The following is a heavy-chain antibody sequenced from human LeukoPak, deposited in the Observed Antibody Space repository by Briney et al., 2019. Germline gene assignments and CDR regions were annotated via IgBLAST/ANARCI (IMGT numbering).Heavy chain of an antibody. J-gene: IGHJ6*03. D-gene: IGHD6-13*01. CDR1: GFTFSSYG. V-gene: IGHV3-23*01. Sequence: GGSLRLSCAASGFTFSSYGMSWVRQAPGKGLEWVSAISGSDGSTYYADSVKGRFTISRDNSKDTLYLQMNSLRAEDTAVYYCAREYPDSSSWTGYYYYMDVWGKGTTVTISS. CDR2: ISGSDGST. CDR3: AREYPDSSSWTGYYYYMDV.